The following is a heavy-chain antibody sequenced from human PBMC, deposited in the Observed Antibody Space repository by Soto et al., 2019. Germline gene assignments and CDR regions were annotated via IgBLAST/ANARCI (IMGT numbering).Heavy chain of an antibody. CDR1: GFTFSSYA. CDR2: ISGSGGST. J-gene: IGHJ4*02. D-gene: IGHD6-13*01. V-gene: IGHV3-23*01. CDR3: AKADSYSSSGFQCDY. Sequence: EVQLLESGGGLVQPGGSLRLSCAASGFTFSSYAMSWVRQAPGKWLEWVSAISGSGGSTYYADSVKGRSTISRDNSKNTLYMQMNSLRAEDTAVYDCAKADSYSSSGFQCDYWGQGTLVTVSS.